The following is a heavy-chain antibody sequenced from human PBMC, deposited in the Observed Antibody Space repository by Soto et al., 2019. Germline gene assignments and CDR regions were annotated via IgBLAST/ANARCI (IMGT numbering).Heavy chain of an antibody. Sequence: QVQLVQSGAEVKKPGASVTVSCKASGYTVTTYNINWVRQATGQGLEWMGCMNPFTGNTGYAQKFKGRFTMTMNTSISTAYMELCSLRSDDTAVYYCARADFLTVIQDWCDPWGQGTLVTVSS. D-gene: IGHD3-3*01. CDR1: GYTVTTYN. CDR3: ARADFLTVIQDWCDP. V-gene: IGHV1-8*01. J-gene: IGHJ5*02. CDR2: MNPFTGNT.